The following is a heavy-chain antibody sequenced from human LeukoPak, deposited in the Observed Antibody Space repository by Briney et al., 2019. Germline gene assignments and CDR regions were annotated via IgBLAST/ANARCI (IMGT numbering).Heavy chain of an antibody. CDR3: ARDSPRVYYGSGSYYNALGY. J-gene: IGHJ4*02. Sequence: GASVKVSCKASGYTFTSYYMHWVRQAPGQGLEWMGIINPSGGSTSYAQKFQGRVTMTRDTSTSTVYMELSSLRSEDTTVYYCARDSPRVYYGSGSYYNALGYWGQGTLVPVSS. CDR2: INPSGGST. V-gene: IGHV1-46*01. D-gene: IGHD3-10*01. CDR1: GYTFTSYY.